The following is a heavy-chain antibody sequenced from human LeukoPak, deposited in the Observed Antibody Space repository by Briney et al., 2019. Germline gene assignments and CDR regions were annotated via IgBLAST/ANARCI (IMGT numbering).Heavy chain of an antibody. D-gene: IGHD3-10*02. CDR3: ARVLGDYVRGFDY. CDR1: GGSISSGDYY. J-gene: IGHJ4*02. CDR2: IYYSGST. V-gene: IGHV4-30-4*01. Sequence: NSSETLSLTCTVSGGSISSGDYYWSWIRQPPGKGLEWIGYIYYSGSTYYNPSLKSRVTISVDTSKNQFSLKLSSVTAADTAVYYCARVLGDYVRGFDYWGQGALVTVSS.